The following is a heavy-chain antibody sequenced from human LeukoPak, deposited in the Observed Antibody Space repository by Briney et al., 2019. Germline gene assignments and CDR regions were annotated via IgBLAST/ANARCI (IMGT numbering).Heavy chain of an antibody. D-gene: IGHD2-2*01. CDR3: TRVGCSSTSCYFNY. CDR1: GFTFGDYA. J-gene: IGHJ4*02. CDR2: IRSKAYGGTT. Sequence: GGSLRLSCTASGFTFGDYAMSWVRQAPGKGLEWVGFIRSKAYGGTTEYAASVKGRFTISRDDSKSIAYLQMNSLKTEDTAVYYCTRVGCSSTSCYFNYWGQRTLVTVSS. V-gene: IGHV3-49*04.